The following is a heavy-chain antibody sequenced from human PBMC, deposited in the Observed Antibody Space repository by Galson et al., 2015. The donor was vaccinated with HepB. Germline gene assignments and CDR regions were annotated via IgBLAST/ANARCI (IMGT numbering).Heavy chain of an antibody. Sequence: SLRLSCAASGFTFRSYAMPWVRQAPGKGLEWVAVISNDGSNKYYADSVKGRFTIPRDNFKNTLYLQMNSLRAEDTAVYYCARDQSRGPTNWFDPWGQGTLVTVSS. CDR3: ARDQSRGPTNWFDP. V-gene: IGHV3-30-3*01. D-gene: IGHD6-25*01. CDR2: ISNDGSNK. CDR1: GFTFRSYA. J-gene: IGHJ5*02.